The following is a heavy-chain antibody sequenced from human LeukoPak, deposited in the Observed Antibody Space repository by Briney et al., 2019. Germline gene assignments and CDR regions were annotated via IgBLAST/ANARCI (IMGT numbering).Heavy chain of an antibody. Sequence: SVKVSCKASGGTFSSYAISWVRQAPGQGLEWMGGIIPIFGTANYAQKFQGRVTITADESTSTAYMELSSLRSEDTAVYYCARRGPDYYDSSGYLPHYYGMDVWGQGTTVTISS. D-gene: IGHD3-22*01. CDR3: ARRGPDYYDSSGYLPHYYGMDV. CDR2: IIPIFGTA. CDR1: GGTFSSYA. V-gene: IGHV1-69*13. J-gene: IGHJ6*02.